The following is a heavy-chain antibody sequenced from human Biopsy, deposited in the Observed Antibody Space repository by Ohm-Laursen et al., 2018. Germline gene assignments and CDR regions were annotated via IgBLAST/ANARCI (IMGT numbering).Heavy chain of an antibody. CDR1: GFTFSRSV. CDR2: IHGDERSA. J-gene: IGHJ4*02. Sequence: SLRLSCTASGFTFSRSVMHWVRQAPGKGLMWVSRIHGDERSATYAEPVKGRFTISRDNAKNTLHLQMNSLRAEDTAVYYCIGDSGGLGDYWGQGTLVTVSS. CDR3: IGDSGGLGDY. V-gene: IGHV3-74*03. D-gene: IGHD2-8*02.